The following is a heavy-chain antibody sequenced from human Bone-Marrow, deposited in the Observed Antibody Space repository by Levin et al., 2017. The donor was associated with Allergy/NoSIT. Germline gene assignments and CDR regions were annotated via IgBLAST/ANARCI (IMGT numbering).Heavy chain of an antibody. CDR1: GYTLSSYY. V-gene: IGHV1-46*01. Sequence: AGESLKISCKASGYTLSSYYVHWVRQAPGEGLEWMGTINPSGTFTRYAQKFQGRVTVTRETSTSTVYMEVSSLTSEDTAVYYCATDLKAYSSSFWFDPWGQGTLVTVSS. CDR3: ATDLKAYSSSFWFDP. J-gene: IGHJ5*02. CDR2: INPSGTFT. D-gene: IGHD6-6*01.